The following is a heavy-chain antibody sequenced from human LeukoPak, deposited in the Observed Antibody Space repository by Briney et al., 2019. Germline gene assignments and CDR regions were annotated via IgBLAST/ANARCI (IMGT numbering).Heavy chain of an antibody. CDR1: GGSISSYY. D-gene: IGHD4-23*01. CDR3: AGGGASSTVVTPWVDY. Sequence: SETLSLTCTVSGGSISSYYWSWIRQPPGKGLEWIGYIYYSGSTNYNPSLKSRVTISVDTSKNQFSLKLSPVTAADTAVYYCAGGGASSTVVTPWVDYWGQGTLVTVSS. J-gene: IGHJ4*02. V-gene: IGHV4-59*01. CDR2: IYYSGST.